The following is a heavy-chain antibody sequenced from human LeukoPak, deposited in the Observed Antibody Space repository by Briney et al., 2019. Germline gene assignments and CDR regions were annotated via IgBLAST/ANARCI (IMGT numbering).Heavy chain of an antibody. Sequence: ASVKVSCKASGYVFANYGMHWVRQAPGQGPEWMGWINAGEGKTKYLQKYQDRVTISRVTSASTAYMELSSLRSEDTAVYYCARGSGPFDYWGQGTLVTVSS. CDR1: GYVFANYG. J-gene: IGHJ4*02. CDR3: ARGSGPFDY. V-gene: IGHV1-3*01. CDR2: INAGEGKT. D-gene: IGHD6-19*01.